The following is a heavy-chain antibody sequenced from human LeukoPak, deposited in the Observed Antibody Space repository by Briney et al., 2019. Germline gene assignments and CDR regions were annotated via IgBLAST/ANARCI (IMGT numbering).Heavy chain of an antibody. V-gene: IGHV3-30-3*01. J-gene: IGHJ6*04. CDR2: TSYDGSNK. CDR3: AREREAPPVAVDI. D-gene: IGHD4-23*01. CDR1: GFTFSSYG. Sequence: PGGSLRLSCAASGFTFSSYGMHWVRQAPGKGLEWVAVTSYDGSNKDYADSVKGRFTISRDNAKNSLYLQMNSLRAEDTAVYYCAREREAPPVAVDIWGKGTTVTVSS.